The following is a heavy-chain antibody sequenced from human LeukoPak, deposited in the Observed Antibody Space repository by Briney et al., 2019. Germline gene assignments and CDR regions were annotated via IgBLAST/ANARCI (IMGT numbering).Heavy chain of an antibody. J-gene: IGHJ6*02. CDR2: IIPIFGIA. V-gene: IGHV1-69*04. CDR3: ARVGRRFLEWSLDV. D-gene: IGHD3-3*01. CDR1: GGTFSSYA. Sequence: SVKVPCKASGGTFSSYAICWVRQAPGQGLEWMGRIIPIFGIANYAQKFQGRVTITADKSTSTAYMELSSLRSEDTAVYYCARVGRRFLEWSLDVWGQGTTVTVSS.